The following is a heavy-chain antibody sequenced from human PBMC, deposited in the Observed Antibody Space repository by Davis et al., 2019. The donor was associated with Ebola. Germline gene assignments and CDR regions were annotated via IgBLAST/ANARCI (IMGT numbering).Heavy chain of an antibody. CDR2: INPNSGGT. V-gene: IGHV1-2*06. CDR1: GYTFTGYY. D-gene: IGHD1-26*01. J-gene: IGHJ4*02. CDR3: ARQVGTTGC. Sequence: AASAQVSCKASGYTFTGYYMHWVRQAPGQGLEWMGRINPNSGGTNYAQKFQGRVTMTRDTSISTAYLEPSRLRSDDTAVYYCARQVGTTGCWGQGTLVTVSS.